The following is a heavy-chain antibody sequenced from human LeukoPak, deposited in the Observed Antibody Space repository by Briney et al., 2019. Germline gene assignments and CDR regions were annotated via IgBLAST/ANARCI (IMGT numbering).Heavy chain of an antibody. CDR3: ASLVCSGGSCSVDY. CDR1: GGSISSYY. V-gene: IGHV4-34*01. Sequence: SETLSLTCTVSGGSISSYYWSWIRQPPGKGLEWIGEINHSGSTNYNPSLKSRVTISVDTSKNQFSLKLSSVTAADTAVYYCASLVCSGGSCSVDYWGQGTLVTVSS. J-gene: IGHJ4*02. D-gene: IGHD2-15*01. CDR2: INHSGST.